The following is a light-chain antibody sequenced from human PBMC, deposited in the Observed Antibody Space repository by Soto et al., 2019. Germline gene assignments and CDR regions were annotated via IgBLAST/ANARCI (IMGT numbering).Light chain of an antibody. V-gene: IGKV3-20*01. Sequence: EIVLTQSPGTLSLSPGERATLSCRASQSVSSSYLAWYQHKPGQAPRLLIYGASSRAAGIPDRFSGSGFGTDFTLTISRLEPEDFAVYYCQQYDSSPKYTFGQGTKLEIK. J-gene: IGKJ2*01. CDR3: QQYDSSPKYT. CDR1: QSVSSSY. CDR2: GAS.